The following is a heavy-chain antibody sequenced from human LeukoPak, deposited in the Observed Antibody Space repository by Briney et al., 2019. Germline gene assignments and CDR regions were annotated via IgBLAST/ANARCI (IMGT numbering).Heavy chain of an antibody. D-gene: IGHD3-10*01. CDR2: ITSSGSYI. V-gene: IGHV3-21*01. J-gene: IGHJ4*02. CDR1: AFSFSNYN. CDR3: ARDVGFGGYSRGIFDY. Sequence: GGSLRLSCAASAFSFSNYNMNWVRQAPGKGLEWVSSITSSGSYIYYADSVKGRFTISRDNAKNSLYLQLNSLRAEDTAVYYCARDVGFGGYSRGIFDYWGQGTLVTVSS.